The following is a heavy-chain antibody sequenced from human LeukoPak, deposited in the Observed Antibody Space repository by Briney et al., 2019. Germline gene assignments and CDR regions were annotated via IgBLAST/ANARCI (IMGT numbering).Heavy chain of an antibody. J-gene: IGHJ5*02. D-gene: IGHD6-13*01. CDR2: IYHSGST. CDR1: GYSISSGYY. V-gene: IGHV4-38-2*02. CDR3: AREAPRRGTYSSSSVP. Sequence: PSETLSLTCAVSGYSISSGYYWGWIRQPPGKGLEWIGSIYHSGSTYYNPSLKSRVTISVDTSKNQFSLKLSSVTAADTAVYYCAREAPRRGTYSSSSVPWGQGTLVTVSS.